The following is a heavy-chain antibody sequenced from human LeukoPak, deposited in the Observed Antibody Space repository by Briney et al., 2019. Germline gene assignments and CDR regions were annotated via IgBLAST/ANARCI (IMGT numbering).Heavy chain of an antibody. J-gene: IGHJ4*02. CDR2: IYSTGST. Sequence: SETLSLTCTVSGGSISSYYWSWIRQPAGKGLEWIGRIYSTGSTNYNPSLKSRVTMSVDPSKNQFSLRLRSVTAADTAVYYCARQIASAGTAGFDFWGQGALVTVSS. CDR3: ARQIASAGTAGFDF. V-gene: IGHV4-4*07. D-gene: IGHD6-13*01. CDR1: GGSISSYY.